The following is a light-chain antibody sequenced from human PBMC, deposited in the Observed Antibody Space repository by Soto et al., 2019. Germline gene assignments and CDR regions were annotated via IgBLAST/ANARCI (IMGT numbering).Light chain of an antibody. J-gene: IGLJ1*01. V-gene: IGLV1-44*01. CDR1: SSNIGSNT. Sequence: QSAMTQPPSASGTPGQRVTISCSGSSSNIGSNTVNWYQLLPGTAPKLLIYSNNQRPSGVPDRFSGSKSGTSASLAISGLQSEDEADYCCAAWDDSLNGYVFGTGTKVTVL. CDR3: AAWDDSLNGYV. CDR2: SNN.